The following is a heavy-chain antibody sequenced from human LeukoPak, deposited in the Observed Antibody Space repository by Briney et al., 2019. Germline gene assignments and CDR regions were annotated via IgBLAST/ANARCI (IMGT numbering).Heavy chain of an antibody. D-gene: IGHD3-22*01. CDR1: GFTFSSYE. Sequence: GGSLRLSCAASGFTFSSYEMNWVRQAPGKGLEWVSNINWNGRNVDYADSVKGRFTISRDKAKNSLHLQMNSLRAEDTAVYYCARVRKQYYYDDSHHRDASDIWGQGTMVIVSS. CDR2: INWNGRNV. CDR3: ARVRKQYYYDDSHHRDASDI. V-gene: IGHV3-20*04. J-gene: IGHJ3*02.